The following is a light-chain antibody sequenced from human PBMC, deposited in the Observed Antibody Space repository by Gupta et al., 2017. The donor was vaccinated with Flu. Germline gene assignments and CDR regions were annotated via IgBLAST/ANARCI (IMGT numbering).Light chain of an antibody. V-gene: IGKV1-5*03. J-gene: IGKJ4*01. CDR3: QQYEAYPLT. Sequence: DIQMTQSPSTLSASVGDRVTITCRASQSISSWLAWYQQKPGKAPKLLIYKASILESGVPSRFSGSGSGTEFTLTISSLQPDDPAAYYCQQYEAYPLTFGGGTKVEIK. CDR1: QSISSW. CDR2: KAS.